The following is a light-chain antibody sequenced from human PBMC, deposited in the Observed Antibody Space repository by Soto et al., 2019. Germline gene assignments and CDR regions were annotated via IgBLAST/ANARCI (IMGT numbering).Light chain of an antibody. Sequence: QSVLTQPASVSGSPGQSITISCTGTSSDVGAYNYVSWYQQHPGKAPKLMIYEVSNRPSGVSNRFSGSKSGSTAFLTISGLQAEDEADYYCSSHTSSSTPYVFGTGTKVTVL. CDR1: SSDVGAYNY. V-gene: IGLV2-14*01. J-gene: IGLJ1*01. CDR2: EVS. CDR3: SSHTSSSTPYV.